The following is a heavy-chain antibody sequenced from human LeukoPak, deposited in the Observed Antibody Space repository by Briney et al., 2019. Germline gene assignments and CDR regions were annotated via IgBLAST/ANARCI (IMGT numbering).Heavy chain of an antibody. J-gene: IGHJ4*02. CDR3: AREGYCSGGSCYDDY. CDR1: GFTFSSYW. CDR2: IKQDGSEK. V-gene: IGHV3-7*01. Sequence: GGSLRLSCAASGFTFSSYWMSWVRQAPGKGLEWVANIKQDGSEKYYVDSVKGRFTISRDNAKNSLYLQMNSLRAEDTAVYYCAREGYCSGGSCYDDYWGQGTLVTVSS. D-gene: IGHD2-15*01.